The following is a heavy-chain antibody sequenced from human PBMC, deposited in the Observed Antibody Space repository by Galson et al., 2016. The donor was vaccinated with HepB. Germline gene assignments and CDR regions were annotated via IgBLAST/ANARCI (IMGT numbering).Heavy chain of an antibody. J-gene: IGHJ1*01. Sequence: SLRLSCATSGFVFNKYAMAWVRQAPGKGLEWISGISEGGDSMSYADPVKGRFTIARDNSKNTLYLQMNSLRAEDTALYYCGGRRFRGDFHHWGQGTLVTVA. CDR1: GFVFNKYA. CDR3: GGRRFRGDFHH. V-gene: IGHV3-23*01. CDR2: ISEGGDSM. D-gene: IGHD3-16*01.